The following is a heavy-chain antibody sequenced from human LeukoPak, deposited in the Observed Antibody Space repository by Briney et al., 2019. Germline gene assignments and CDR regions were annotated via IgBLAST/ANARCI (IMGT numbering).Heavy chain of an antibody. CDR1: GFTFSSYG. V-gene: IGHV3-30*02. D-gene: IGHD2-2*01. CDR3: AKEGIVVVPAAYYYYMDV. J-gene: IGHJ6*03. CDR2: IRYDGSNK. Sequence: GGSLRLSCAASGFTFSSYGMHWVRQAPGKGLEWEAFIRYDGSNKYYADSVKGRFTISRDNSKNTLYLQMNSLRAEDTAVYYCAKEGIVVVPAAYYYYMDVWGKGTTVTISS.